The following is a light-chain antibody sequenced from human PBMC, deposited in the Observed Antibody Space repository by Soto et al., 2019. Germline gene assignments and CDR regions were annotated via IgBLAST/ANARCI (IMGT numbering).Light chain of an antibody. J-gene: IGKJ5*01. V-gene: IGKV3-20*01. CDR2: GTF. Sequence: EIVLTQSPDTLYLSPGETATLSCRANQSIACNYLNWYQQKPGQAPRLLIYGTFSRATGIPGRFSGSGSGTDFTLTISILEPEDVVVFYCQHYGRSPPITVGLGTRLEIK. CDR1: QSIACNY. CDR3: QHYGRSPPIT.